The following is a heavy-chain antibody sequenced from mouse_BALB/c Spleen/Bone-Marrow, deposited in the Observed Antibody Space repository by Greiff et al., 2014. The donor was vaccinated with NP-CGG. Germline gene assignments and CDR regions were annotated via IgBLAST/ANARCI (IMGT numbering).Heavy chain of an antibody. Sequence: EVQVVESGGGLVKPGGSLKLSCAASGFTFSDYYMYWVRQTPEKRLEWVATISDGGGYTYYPDSVWGRFTISRDNAKNNLYLQMSSLKSEDTAMYYCARSGEGYGAMDYWGQGTSVNVFS. CDR2: ISDGGGYT. D-gene: IGHD2-10*02. CDR1: GFTFSDYY. V-gene: IGHV5-4*02. J-gene: IGHJ4*01. CDR3: ARSGEGYGAMDY.